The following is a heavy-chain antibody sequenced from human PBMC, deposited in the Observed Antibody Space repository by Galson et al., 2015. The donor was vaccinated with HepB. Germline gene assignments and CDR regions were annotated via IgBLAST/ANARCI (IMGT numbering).Heavy chain of an antibody. CDR2: ISANNGNI. J-gene: IGHJ4*02. CDR3: ARAPCISFGELMQPLTK. V-gene: IGHV1-18*01. Sequence: SVKVSCKASGYTFSSYGISWLRQAPGQGLEWMGWISANNGNINYPRKFQGRVTITRDSSAGTAYMELSGLTSEDTAMYYCARAPCISFGELMQPLTKWGLGTLVTVSS. D-gene: IGHD3-10*01. CDR1: GYTFSSYG.